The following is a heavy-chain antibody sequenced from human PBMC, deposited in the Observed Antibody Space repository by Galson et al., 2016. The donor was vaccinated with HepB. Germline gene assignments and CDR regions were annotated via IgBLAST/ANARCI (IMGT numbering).Heavy chain of an antibody. CDR1: GFVFANFG. J-gene: IGHJ3*01. V-gene: IGHV3-23*01. D-gene: IGHD1-1*01. CDR2: ISSGATRT. CDR3: AKLTGATTF. Sequence: SLRLSCATSGFVFANFGMSWVRQAPGKGLEWVSHISSGATRTFYANSVKGRFTVSRDNSNHTLSLQMTGLRAEDTATYYCAKLTGATTFWGRGTVVAVSS.